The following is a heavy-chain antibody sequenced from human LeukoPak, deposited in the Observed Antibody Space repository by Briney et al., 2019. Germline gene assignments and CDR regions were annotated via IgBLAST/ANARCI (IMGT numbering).Heavy chain of an antibody. Sequence: KPSETLSLTCTVSGGSISSTSYYWGWIRQPPGQGLEWIGSLYYSGTTYYNPSLRSRVTISVDTSKNQFSLKLSSVTAADTAVYYCARHRVSSSGWPPNCFDPWGQGTLVTVSS. V-gene: IGHV4-39*01. J-gene: IGHJ5*02. CDR2: LYYSGTT. CDR3: ARHRVSSSGWPPNCFDP. CDR1: GGSISSTSYY. D-gene: IGHD6-19*01.